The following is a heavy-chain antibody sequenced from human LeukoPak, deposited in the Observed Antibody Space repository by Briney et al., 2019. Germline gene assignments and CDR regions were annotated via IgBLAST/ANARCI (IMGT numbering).Heavy chain of an antibody. V-gene: IGHV1-18*01. D-gene: IGHD1-26*01. Sequence: ASVKLSCKSSGYTFTSYGISWVRQAPGQGLEWMGWISAYNGNTNYAQKLQGKVTMTTDTSTSTAYMELRSLRSDDTAVYYCARSPQELLVPDYWGQGTLVTVSS. CDR3: ARSPQELLVPDY. CDR1: GYTFTSYG. CDR2: ISAYNGNT. J-gene: IGHJ4*02.